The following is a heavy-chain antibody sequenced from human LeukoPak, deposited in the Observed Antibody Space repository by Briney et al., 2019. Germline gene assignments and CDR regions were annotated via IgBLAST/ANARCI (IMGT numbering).Heavy chain of an antibody. Sequence: ASVKVSCKASGYTFTSYDFNWVRQATGQRPEWMGWMSPNSGDTGYAQKFQDRVTMTRNTSISTAYMELSSLRSDDTAVYYCARGYTAAGIGVLDYWGQGTLVTVSS. D-gene: IGHD6-13*01. V-gene: IGHV1-8*01. CDR2: MSPNSGDT. CDR1: GYTFTSYD. J-gene: IGHJ4*02. CDR3: ARGYTAAGIGVLDY.